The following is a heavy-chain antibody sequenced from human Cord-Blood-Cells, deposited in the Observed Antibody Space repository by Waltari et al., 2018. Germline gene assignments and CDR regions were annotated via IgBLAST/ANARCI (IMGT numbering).Heavy chain of an antibody. CDR1: GFTITSSG. V-gene: IGHV1-58*01. J-gene: IGHJ3*02. D-gene: IGHD6-6*01. CDR2: IVVGSGNT. Sequence: QMQLVQSGPEVQKPGTSGKVSWKASGFTITSSGGQWVRQARGQRLEWIGWIVVGSGNTNYAQKFQERVTITRDMSTSTAYMELSSLRSEDTAVYYCAATPRYSSLPYFDIWGQGTMSPSLQ. CDR3: AATPRYSSLPYFDI.